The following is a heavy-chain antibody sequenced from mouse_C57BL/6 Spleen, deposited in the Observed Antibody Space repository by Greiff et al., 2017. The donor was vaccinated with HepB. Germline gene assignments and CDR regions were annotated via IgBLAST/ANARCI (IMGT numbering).Heavy chain of an antibody. CDR3: ARTGTGFAY. CDR1: GYAFSSSW. D-gene: IGHD4-1*01. Sequence: QVQLKESGPELVKPGASVKISCKASGYAFSSSWMNWVKQRPGKGLEWIGRIYPGDGDTNYNGKFKGKATLTADKSSSTAYMQLSSLTSEDSAVYFCARTGTGFAYWGQGTLVTVSA. J-gene: IGHJ3*01. V-gene: IGHV1-82*01. CDR2: IYPGDGDT.